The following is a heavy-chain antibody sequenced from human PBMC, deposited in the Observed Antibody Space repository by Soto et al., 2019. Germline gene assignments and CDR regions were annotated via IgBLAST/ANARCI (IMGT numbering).Heavy chain of an antibody. CDR1: GFSFSTYA. V-gene: IGHV3-23*01. Sequence: EVQLLESGGGLIQPGGSLRLSCSASGFSFSTYAMMWVRQAPGKGLERVSVISGRGGSAYFADSAKGRFTISIDNSKNMLYMEMKSMSAKDTVIFICAQGSIEYGASVDYWGQGNRVIVS. J-gene: IGHJ4*02. CDR3: AQGSIEYGASVDY. CDR2: ISGRGGSA. D-gene: IGHD2-8*01.